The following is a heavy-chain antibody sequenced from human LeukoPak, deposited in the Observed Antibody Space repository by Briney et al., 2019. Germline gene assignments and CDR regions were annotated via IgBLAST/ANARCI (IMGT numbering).Heavy chain of an antibody. J-gene: IGHJ4*02. CDR2: ISYSGTT. Sequence: SETLSLTCTVSGGSINTYYWSWIRQPPGKGLEWIGYISYSGTTKYNPSLESRVTITIDTSKKQFSLKLSSVTAADTAVYYCAREGYDSNIYYKADYWGQGTLVTVSS. D-gene: IGHD3-22*01. V-gene: IGHV4-59*01. CDR3: AREGYDSNIYYKADY. CDR1: GGSINTYY.